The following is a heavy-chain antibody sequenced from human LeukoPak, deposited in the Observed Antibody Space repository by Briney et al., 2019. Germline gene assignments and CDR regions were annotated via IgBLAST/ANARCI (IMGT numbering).Heavy chain of an antibody. CDR2: ISYDGSNK. CDR3: AKGRGYSYGQFDY. Sequence: PGRSLRLSCAASGFTFSSYGMHWVRQAPGKGLXXXXVISYDGSNKYYADSVKGRFTISRDNSKNTLYLQMNSLRAEDTAVYYCAKGRGYSYGQFDYWGQGTLVTVSS. CDR1: GFTFSSYG. V-gene: IGHV3-30*18. D-gene: IGHD5-18*01. J-gene: IGHJ4*02.